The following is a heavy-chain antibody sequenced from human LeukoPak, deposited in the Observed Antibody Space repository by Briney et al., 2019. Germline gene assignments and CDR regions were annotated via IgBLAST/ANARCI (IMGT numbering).Heavy chain of an antibody. D-gene: IGHD6-13*01. Sequence: ASGKVSCKASGYTFTGYYMHWVRQAHGQGHEWMGWISPNSGATNYAQNFQARVTMTGDTSISTAYMELSSLRSDDTAVYYCARLGGGSSWSNFDFWGQGTLVTVSS. J-gene: IGHJ4*02. CDR1: GYTFTGYY. CDR2: ISPNSGAT. CDR3: ARLGGGSSWSNFDF. V-gene: IGHV1-2*02.